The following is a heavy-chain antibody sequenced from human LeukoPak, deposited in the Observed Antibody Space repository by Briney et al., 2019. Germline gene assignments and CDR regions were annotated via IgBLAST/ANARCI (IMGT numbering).Heavy chain of an antibody. CDR2: IYSGGST. D-gene: IGHD3-10*01. CDR1: GFTVSSNY. Sequence: GGSLRLSCVASGFTVSSNYMSWVRQAPGKGLEWVSVIYSGGSTYYADSVKGRFTISRDNSKNTLYLQMNSLRAEDTAVYYCASGSGSYRTPYYYMGVWGTGTTVTVSS. V-gene: IGHV3-53*01. CDR3: ASGSGSYRTPYYYMGV. J-gene: IGHJ6*03.